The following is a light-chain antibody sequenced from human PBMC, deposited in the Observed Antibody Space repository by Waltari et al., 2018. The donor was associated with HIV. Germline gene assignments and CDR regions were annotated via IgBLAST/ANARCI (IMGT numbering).Light chain of an antibody. CDR2: EVS. J-gene: IGLJ2*01. Sequence: QSALPQPASVSGSPGQSITISCTGTSSDVGGYNYVSWYHQHPGKAPKLMIYEVSNRSAGVSKRFSGSKSGNTASLTISGLQAEDESNYYCSSYTSSDTVVFGGGTKLTVL. CDR1: SSDVGGYNY. V-gene: IGLV2-14*01. CDR3: SSYTSSDTVV.